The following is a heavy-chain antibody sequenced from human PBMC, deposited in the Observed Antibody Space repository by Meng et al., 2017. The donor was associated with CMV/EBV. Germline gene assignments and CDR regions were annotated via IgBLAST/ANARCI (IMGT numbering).Heavy chain of an antibody. CDR3: ARDACNSSTSCYYFDY. Sequence: SISSGGYYWSWIRQHPGKGLEWIGYIYYSGSTYYNPSLKSRVTISVDTSKNQFSLKLSSVTAADTAVYYCARDACNSSTSCYYFDYWGQGTLVTVSS. J-gene: IGHJ4*02. V-gene: IGHV4-31*02. D-gene: IGHD2-2*01. CDR1: SISSGGYY. CDR2: IYYSGST.